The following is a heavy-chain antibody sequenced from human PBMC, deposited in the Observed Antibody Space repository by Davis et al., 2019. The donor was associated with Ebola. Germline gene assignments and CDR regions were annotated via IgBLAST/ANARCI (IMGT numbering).Heavy chain of an antibody. CDR3: AKEPSSGYAFDI. CDR1: GYTFTSYD. Sequence: AASVKVSCKASGYTFTSYDINWVRQATGQGLEWMGWMNPNSGNTGYAQKFQGRVTMTRNTSISTAYMELSSLRSEDTAVYYCAKEPSSGYAFDIWGQGTMVTVSS. CDR2: MNPNSGNT. V-gene: IGHV1-8*01. J-gene: IGHJ3*02. D-gene: IGHD3-22*01.